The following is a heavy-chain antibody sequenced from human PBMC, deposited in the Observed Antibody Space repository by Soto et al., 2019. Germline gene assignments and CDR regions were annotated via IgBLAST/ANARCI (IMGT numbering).Heavy chain of an antibody. CDR3: ARGGGYDILTGYYADPYYGMDV. J-gene: IGHJ6*02. CDR2: IIPIFGTA. D-gene: IGHD3-9*01. V-gene: IGHV1-69*13. CDR1: GGTFSSYA. Sequence: SVKVSCKASGGTFSSYAMSWVRQAPGQGLEWMGGIIPIFGTANYAQKFQGRVTITADESTSTAYMELSSLRSEDTAVYYCARGGGYDILTGYYADPYYGMDVWGQGTTVTVSS.